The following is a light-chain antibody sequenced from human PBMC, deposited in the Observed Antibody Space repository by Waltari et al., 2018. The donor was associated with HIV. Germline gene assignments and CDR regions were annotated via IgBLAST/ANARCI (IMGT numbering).Light chain of an antibody. CDR1: QSISAK. CDR2: EAA. V-gene: IGKV3-15*01. J-gene: IGKJ2*01. CDR3: QQYDSGPRGIT. Sequence: EIVMTQSPPTLSVSPGQRLTLSCRASQSISAKVAWYQQRHGQAPRLLIYEAATRPTGIPARFSGSGSGTEFTLTISSLQSEDFATYFCQQYDSGPRGITFGQGTMLEIK.